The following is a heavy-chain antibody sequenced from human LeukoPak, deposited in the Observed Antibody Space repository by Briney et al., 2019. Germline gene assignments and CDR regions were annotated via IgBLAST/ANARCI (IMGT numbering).Heavy chain of an antibody. D-gene: IGHD5-18*01. CDR3: ARGLRYSYGYMSRPAIAAIGY. Sequence: SETLSLTCTVSGGSISSGSYYWSWIRQPAGKGLEWIGRIYTSGSTNYNPSLKSRVTISVDTSKYQFSLKLSSVTAADTAVYYCARGLRYSYGYMSRPAIAAIGYWGQGTLVTVSS. V-gene: IGHV4-61*02. CDR1: GGSISSGSYY. CDR2: IYTSGST. J-gene: IGHJ4*02.